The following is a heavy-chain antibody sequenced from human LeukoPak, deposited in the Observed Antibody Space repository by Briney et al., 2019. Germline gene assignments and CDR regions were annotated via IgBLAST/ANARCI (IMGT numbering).Heavy chain of an antibody. CDR3: ARGNSRWSTPSSSYYYRMDV. CDR1: GYTFTAYY. V-gene: IGHV1-2*02. CDR2: INPKSGGT. Sequence: GASVKVSCKASGYTFTAYYLQWVRLAPGQGLEWMGWINPKSGGTEYAQRFQGRVTLTVDESTSTAYMELSSLRSEDTAVYYCARGNSRWSTPSSSYYYRMDVWGQGTTVAVSS. D-gene: IGHD4-23*01. J-gene: IGHJ6*02.